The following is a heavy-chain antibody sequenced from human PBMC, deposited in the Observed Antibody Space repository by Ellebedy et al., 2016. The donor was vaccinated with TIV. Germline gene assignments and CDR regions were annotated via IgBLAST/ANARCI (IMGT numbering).Heavy chain of an antibody. CDR1: GFTFSSYA. J-gene: IGHJ4*02. CDR3: VTAWGD. CDR2: IVSNGDST. V-gene: IGHV3-64D*06. D-gene: IGHD3-16*01. Sequence: PGGSLRLSCSASGFTFSSYAMHWVRQAPGKGLEYISAIVSNGDSTYYANSVKGRFTISRDNSKNTLYRQMSSLRPEDTAVYYCVTAWGDWGQGTLVTVSS.